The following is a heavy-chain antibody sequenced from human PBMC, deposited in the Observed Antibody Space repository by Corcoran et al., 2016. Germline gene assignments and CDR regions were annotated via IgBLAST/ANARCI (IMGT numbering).Heavy chain of an antibody. V-gene: IGHV3-73*02. CDR3: TRDPYY. CDR1: GFTFSGSA. Sequence: EVQLVESGGGLVQPGGYLKISCAASGFTFSGSAMHWVRQAAGKGLEWVGRIRSKANRYATAYAASVKGRFTISRDDSKNTAYLQMNSLKTEDTAVYYCTRDPYYWGQGTLVTVSS. J-gene: IGHJ4*02. CDR2: IRSKANRYAT.